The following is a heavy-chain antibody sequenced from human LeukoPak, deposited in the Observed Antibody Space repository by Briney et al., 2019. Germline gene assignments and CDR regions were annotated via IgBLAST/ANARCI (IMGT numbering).Heavy chain of an antibody. CDR3: ARELLPYYYDSSGYCDY. V-gene: IGHV1-2*02. CDR1: GYTFTGYY. J-gene: IGHJ4*02. D-gene: IGHD3-22*01. CDR2: INPNSGGT. Sequence: ALVKVSCKASGYTFTGYYMHWVRQAPGQGLEWMGWINPNSGGTNYAQKFQGRVTMTRDTSISTAYMELSRLRSDDTAVYYCARELLPYYYDSSGYCDYWGQGTLVTVSS.